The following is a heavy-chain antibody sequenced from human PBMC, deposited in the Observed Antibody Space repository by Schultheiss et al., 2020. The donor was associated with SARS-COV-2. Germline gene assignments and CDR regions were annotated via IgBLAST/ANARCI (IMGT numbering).Heavy chain of an antibody. CDR3: ARVKPLYYYDSSGRLDY. V-gene: IGHV4-34*01. J-gene: IGHJ4*02. CDR1: GGSFSGYY. CDR2: INHSGST. D-gene: IGHD3-22*01. Sequence: SETLSLTCAVYGGSFSGYYWSWIRQPPGKGLEWIGEINHSGSTNYNPSLKSRVTISVDTSKNQFSLKLSSVTAADTAVYYCARVKPLYYYDSSGRLDYWGQGTLVTVSS.